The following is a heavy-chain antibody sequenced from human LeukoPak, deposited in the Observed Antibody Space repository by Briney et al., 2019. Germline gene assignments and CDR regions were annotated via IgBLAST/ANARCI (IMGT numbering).Heavy chain of an antibody. Sequence: GESLRISCKGSGYSFTSYWITWVRQMPGKGLEWMGRIDPSDSYTNYSPSFQGHVTISADKSISTAYLQRSSLKASDTAMYYCAARARDYGDFDFDYWGQGTLVTVSS. J-gene: IGHJ4*02. V-gene: IGHV5-10-1*01. CDR1: GYSFTSYW. CDR2: IDPSDSYT. D-gene: IGHD4-17*01. CDR3: AARARDYGDFDFDY.